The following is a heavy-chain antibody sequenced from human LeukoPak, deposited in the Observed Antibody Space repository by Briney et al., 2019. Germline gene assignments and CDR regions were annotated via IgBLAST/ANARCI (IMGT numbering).Heavy chain of an antibody. CDR3: ARAGGWILYFDY. CDR1: GYSISSGYY. CDR2: IYHSGST. Sequence: NTSETLSLTCTVSGYSISSGYYWGWIRQPPGKGLEWIGSIYHSGSTYYNPSLKSRVTISVDTSKNQFSLKLSSVTAADTAVYYCARAGGWILYFDYWGQGTLVTVSS. D-gene: IGHD6-19*01. J-gene: IGHJ4*02. V-gene: IGHV4-38-2*02.